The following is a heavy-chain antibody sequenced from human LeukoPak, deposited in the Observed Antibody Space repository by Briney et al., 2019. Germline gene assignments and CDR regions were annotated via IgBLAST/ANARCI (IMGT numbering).Heavy chain of an antibody. D-gene: IGHD3-10*01. CDR3: AKFHRYGSGTPFDY. CDR1: GFTFTSYA. CDR2: ISGSGGDT. J-gene: IGHJ4*02. Sequence: GGSLRLSCAASGFTFTSYAMSWVRQAPGKGLEWVSAISGSGGDTYYADSVKGRFTISRDNSKNTLYLQMNSLRAEDTAVYYCAKFHRYGSGTPFDYWGQGTLVTVSS. V-gene: IGHV3-23*01.